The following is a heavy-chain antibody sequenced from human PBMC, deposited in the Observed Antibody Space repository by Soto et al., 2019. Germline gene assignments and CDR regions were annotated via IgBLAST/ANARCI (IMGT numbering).Heavy chain of an antibody. CDR1: GASLSSGAYY. J-gene: IGHJ4*02. Sequence: PSETLSLTCTVSGASLSSGAYYWSWIRQHPGKGLGWIGYSYYSGSTFYNPSLESRLTISVDTSKNQFSLKRSSVTAADTAVYYCARARGGVAYFDYWGRGTLVTFSS. V-gene: IGHV4-31*03. CDR2: SYYSGST. D-gene: IGHD3-16*01. CDR3: ARARGGVAYFDY.